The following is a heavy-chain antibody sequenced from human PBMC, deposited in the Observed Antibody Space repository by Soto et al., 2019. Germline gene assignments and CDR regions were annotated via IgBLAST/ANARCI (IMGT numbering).Heavy chain of an antibody. CDR2: MIPIFGTA. D-gene: IGHD3-9*01. Sequence: SVKVSCKASGGTFSSYAIIWVRQAPGQGLEWMGGMIPIFGTANYAQKFQGRVTITADEYTSTAYMELSSLRSEDTDVYYCAKRYFDWLRYGMDVWGQGTTVTVSS. V-gene: IGHV1-69*13. J-gene: IGHJ6*02. CDR3: AKRYFDWLRYGMDV. CDR1: GGTFSSYA.